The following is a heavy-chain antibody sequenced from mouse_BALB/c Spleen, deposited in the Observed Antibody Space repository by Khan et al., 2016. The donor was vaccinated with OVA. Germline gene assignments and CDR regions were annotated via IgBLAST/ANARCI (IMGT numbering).Heavy chain of an antibody. Sequence: QVQLKQSGAELVRPGASLKLSCTTSGYIFTSFWIHWVQQRSGQGLEWIARIYPGTDNTYYNEKLKDKATLTADKSSSSAYMQLSSLRAEDSAVYFCAREEAWYYFDYWGQGTTLTVSS. J-gene: IGHJ2*01. CDR3: AREEAWYYFDY. CDR1: GYIFTSFW. V-gene: IGHV1-76*01. CDR2: IYPGTDNT.